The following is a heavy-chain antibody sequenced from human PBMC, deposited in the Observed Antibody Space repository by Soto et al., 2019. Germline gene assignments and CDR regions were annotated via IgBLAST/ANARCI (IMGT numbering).Heavy chain of an antibody. V-gene: IGHV4-30-4*01. Sequence: QVQLQESGPGLVRPSQTLSLTCTVSGGSISTDHYHWTWIRQTPGKGLEGIGDIHYSGSNQSNPSLQSRVSMSVDTSKTLFSLRLTSVTAADTAVYFCAREDDGGDRDYYGLDVWGQGTTVTVSS. D-gene: IGHD2-21*02. CDR1: GGSISTDHYH. J-gene: IGHJ6*02. CDR3: AREDDGGDRDYYGLDV. CDR2: IHYSGSN.